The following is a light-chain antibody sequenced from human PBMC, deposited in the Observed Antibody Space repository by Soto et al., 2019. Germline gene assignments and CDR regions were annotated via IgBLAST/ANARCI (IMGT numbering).Light chain of an antibody. CDR1: QSISSY. CDR3: QQSYSTSWT. CDR2: AAS. J-gene: IGKJ1*01. V-gene: IGKV1-39*01. Sequence: DIQMTQSPSSLSASVGDRVTITCRASQSISSYLNWYQQKPGKAPKLLTYAASSLQSGLPSRFSGSGSGTDFTLTISSLQPEDFATYYCQQSYSTSWTFGQGTKVEIK.